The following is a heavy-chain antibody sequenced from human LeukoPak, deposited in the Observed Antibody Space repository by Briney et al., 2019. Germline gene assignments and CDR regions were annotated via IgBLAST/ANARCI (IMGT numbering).Heavy chain of an antibody. Sequence: GGSLRLSCAASGFTFSSYSMNWVRQAPGKGLEWVSSICSSSSYIYYADSVKGRFTISRDNAKSSLYLQMNSLRAEDTAVYYCAREAGNWNYGDYWGQGTLVTVSS. J-gene: IGHJ4*02. CDR3: AREAGNWNYGDY. D-gene: IGHD1-20*01. CDR2: ICSSSSYI. CDR1: GFTFSSYS. V-gene: IGHV3-21*01.